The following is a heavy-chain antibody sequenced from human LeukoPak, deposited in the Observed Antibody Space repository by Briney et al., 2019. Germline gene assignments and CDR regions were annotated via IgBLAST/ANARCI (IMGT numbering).Heavy chain of an antibody. CDR1: GGSISSYY. V-gene: IGHV3-33*08. CDR3: ARDPFYCSGGSRYLYYYYGMVV. J-gene: IGHJ6*02. D-gene: IGHD2-15*01. Sequence: LSLTCTVSGGSISSYYWSWIRQAPGKGLEWVAVIWYDGSNKYYADSVKGRFTISRDNSKNTLYLQMNSLRAEDTAVYYCARDPFYCSGGSRYLYYYYGMVVWGQGTTVTVSS. CDR2: IWYDGSNK.